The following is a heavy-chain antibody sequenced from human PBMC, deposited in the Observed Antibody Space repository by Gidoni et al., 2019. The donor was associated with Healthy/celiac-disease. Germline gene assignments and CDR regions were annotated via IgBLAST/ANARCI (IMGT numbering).Heavy chain of an antibody. CDR1: GFTFSSYG. CDR3: AKTQNRYCSSTSCYTGSRARYYYYGMDV. Sequence: QVQLVESGGGVVQPGRSLRLSCAASGFTFSSYGMHWVRQAPGKGLEWVAVISYDGSNKYYADSVKGRFTISRDNSKNTLYLQMNSLRAEDTAVYYCAKTQNRYCSSTSCYTGSRARYYYYGMDVWGQGTTVTVSS. V-gene: IGHV3-30*18. J-gene: IGHJ6*02. D-gene: IGHD2-2*02. CDR2: ISYDGSNK.